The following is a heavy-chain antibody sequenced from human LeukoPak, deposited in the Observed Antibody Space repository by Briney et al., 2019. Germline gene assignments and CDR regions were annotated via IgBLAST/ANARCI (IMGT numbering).Heavy chain of an antibody. CDR3: AREGSRGSGYPYYYYYMDV. V-gene: IGHV3-20*04. D-gene: IGHD3-3*01. Sequence: GGSLRLSCAASGFTFDDYGMSWVRQAPGKGLEWVSGINWNGGSTGYADSVKSRFTISRDNAKNSLYLQMNSLRAEDTALYYCAREGSRGSGYPYYYYYMDVWGKGTTVTVSS. CDR1: GFTFDDYG. J-gene: IGHJ6*03. CDR2: INWNGGST.